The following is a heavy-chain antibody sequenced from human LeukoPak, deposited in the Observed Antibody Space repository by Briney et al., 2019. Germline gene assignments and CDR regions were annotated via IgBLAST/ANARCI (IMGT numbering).Heavy chain of an antibody. CDR1: GYRLTSYG. CDR2: ISTYNGNT. V-gene: IGHV1-18*01. Sequence: ASVKVSCKAPGYRLTSYGISWVRQAPGQGLEWMGWISTYNGNTNYAQKFQDRVTMTTDTSTSTAYMELRSLRSDDTAVYYCARYSVSYSSSWHYYFDYWGQGTLVTVSS. D-gene: IGHD6-13*01. CDR3: ARYSVSYSSSWHYYFDY. J-gene: IGHJ4*02.